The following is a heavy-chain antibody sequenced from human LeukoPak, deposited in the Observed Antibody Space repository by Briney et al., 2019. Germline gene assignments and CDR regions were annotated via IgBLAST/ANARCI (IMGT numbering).Heavy chain of an antibody. CDR3: ARGSGMVRKLDY. D-gene: IGHD3-10*01. CDR1: GGSISSHY. CDR2: IYYSGST. J-gene: IGHJ4*02. Sequence: SETLSLTCTVSGGSISSHYWSWIRQPPGKGLEWIGYIYYSGSTNYNPSLKRRVTISVDTSKNQFSLKLSSVTAADTAVYYCARGSGMVRKLDYWGQGTLVTVSS. V-gene: IGHV4-59*11.